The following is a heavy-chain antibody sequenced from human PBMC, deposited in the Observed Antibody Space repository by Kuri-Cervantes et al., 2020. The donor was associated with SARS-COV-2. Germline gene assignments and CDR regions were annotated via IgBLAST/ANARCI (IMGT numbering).Heavy chain of an antibody. D-gene: IGHD3-22*01. CDR2: ISAYNGNT. CDR3: ARVEEPRLFSYYYYGMDV. V-gene: IGHV1-18*01. CDR1: GYTFTSYG. Sequence: GGSLRLSCKASGYTFTSYGISWVRQAPGQGLEWMGWISAYNGNTNYAQKLQGRVTMTTDTSTSTAYMELRSLRSDDTAVYYCARVEEPRLFSYYYYGMDVWGQGTTVTVSS. J-gene: IGHJ6*02.